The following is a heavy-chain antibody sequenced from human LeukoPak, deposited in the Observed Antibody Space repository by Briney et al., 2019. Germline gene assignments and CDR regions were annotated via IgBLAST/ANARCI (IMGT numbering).Heavy chain of an antibody. Sequence: SETLSLTCTVSDVSISNYYWTWIRQPAGKGLEWIGRLYIGRETDYDPSLKSRVTMSVDTSNSQFSLRLTSVTAADTATYYCARESRVLIGDGYYLDSWGPGTLITVSS. D-gene: IGHD3-3*01. CDR1: DVSISNYY. V-gene: IGHV4-4*07. J-gene: IGHJ4*02. CDR2: LYIGRET. CDR3: ARESRVLIGDGYYLDS.